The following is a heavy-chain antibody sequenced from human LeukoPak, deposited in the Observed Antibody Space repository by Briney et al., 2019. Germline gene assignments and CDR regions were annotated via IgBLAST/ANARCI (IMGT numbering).Heavy chain of an antibody. CDR1: GFTFSSYA. J-gene: IGHJ6*03. D-gene: IGHD6-6*01. CDR2: ISGSGGST. V-gene: IGHV3-23*01. Sequence: PGGSLRLSCAASGFTFSSYAMSWVRQAPGKGLEWVSAISGSGGSTYYADSVKGRFTISRDNSKNTLYLQMNSLRAEDTAVYYCAKDPYSSSSRYYYYMDVWGKGTTVTVSS. CDR3: AKDPYSSSSRYYYYMDV.